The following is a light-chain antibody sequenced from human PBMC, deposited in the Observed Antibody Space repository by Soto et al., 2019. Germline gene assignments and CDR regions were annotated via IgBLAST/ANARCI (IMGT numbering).Light chain of an antibody. J-gene: IGKJ1*01. V-gene: IGKV3D-20*02. Sequence: EIVLTQSPATRSVSPGERVPLPCRASQGIGSTLAWYLQKPRQAPGXLIYGATSRATGIPNRFSGSGSGTDFTLTISRLAHEDFGYXYYQQRSNXWRFGQGTQVDIK. CDR2: GAT. CDR3: QQRSNXWR. CDR1: QGIGST.